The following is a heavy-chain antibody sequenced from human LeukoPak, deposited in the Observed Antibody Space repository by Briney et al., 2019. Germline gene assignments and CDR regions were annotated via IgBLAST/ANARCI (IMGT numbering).Heavy chain of an antibody. CDR1: GFTFSTYA. Sequence: PGGSLRLSCATFGFTFSTYALHWVRQAPGKGLEWVAVISYDGNNKDYADSVKGRFTISRDNSEDTPYLQVNSLRAEDTAVYYCARAVPYYYDGSVALSVHFDPWGQGTLVTVSS. J-gene: IGHJ5*02. CDR3: ARAVPYYYDGSVALSVHFDP. CDR2: ISYDGNNK. D-gene: IGHD3-22*01. V-gene: IGHV3-30-3*01.